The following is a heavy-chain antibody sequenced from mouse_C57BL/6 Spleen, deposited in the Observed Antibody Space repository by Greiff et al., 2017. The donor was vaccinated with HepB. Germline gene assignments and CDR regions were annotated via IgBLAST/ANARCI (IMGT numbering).Heavy chain of an antibody. J-gene: IGHJ3*01. V-gene: IGHV1-26*01. D-gene: IGHD1-3*01. CDR1: GYTFTDYY. Sequence: EVQLQQSGPELVKPGASVKISCKASGYTFTDYYMNWVKQSHGKSLEWIGDINPNNGGTSYNQKFKGKATLTVDKSSSTAYMELRSLTSEDSAVYYCARLNFGGFAYWGQGTLVTVSA. CDR2: INPNNGGT. CDR3: ARLNFGGFAY.